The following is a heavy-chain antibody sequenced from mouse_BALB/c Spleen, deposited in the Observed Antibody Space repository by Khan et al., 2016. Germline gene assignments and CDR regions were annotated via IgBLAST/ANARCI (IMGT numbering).Heavy chain of an antibody. V-gene: IGHV3-1*02. CDR2: IHYSGST. CDR3: ARGNYYGNYGYAMDY. D-gene: IGHD2-1*01. J-gene: IGHJ4*01. CDR1: GYSITSGYS. Sequence: EVQLQESGPDLVKPSQSLSLTCTVTGYSITSGYSWHWIRQFPGNKLEWMGYIHYSGSTNYNPSLKSRISITRDTSKNQFFLQLNSVTTEDTATYYCARGNYYGNYGYAMDYWGHGPSVPVSS.